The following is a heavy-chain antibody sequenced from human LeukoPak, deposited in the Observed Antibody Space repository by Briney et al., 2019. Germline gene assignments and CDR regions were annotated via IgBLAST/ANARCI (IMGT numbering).Heavy chain of an antibody. CDR3: SRQTYSCHDF. CDR2: IRNKRDNYAT. D-gene: IGHD2-2*01. Sequence: GGSLRLSCAASGVTLSVSHMHWVRQAPGKGLEWVGHIRNKRDNYATASPVSGHCRFTISSDDSTNMGYLQMNSLKTEDAAVYYCSRQTYSCHDFWGQGTLVSVSS. V-gene: IGHV3-73*01. J-gene: IGHJ4*02. CDR1: GVTLSVSH.